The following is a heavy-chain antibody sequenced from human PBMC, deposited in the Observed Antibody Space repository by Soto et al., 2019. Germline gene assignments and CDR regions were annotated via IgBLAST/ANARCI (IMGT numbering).Heavy chain of an antibody. D-gene: IGHD3-22*01. J-gene: IGHJ4*02. CDR3: ARDQRGYYASSGYPIRDY. Sequence: ASVKVSCKASGYTFTSYGISWVRQAPGQGLEWMGWISAYNGNTNYAQKLQGRVTMTTDTSTSTAYMELRSLRSDDTAMYYCARDQRGYYASSGYPIRDYWGQGTLVTVSS. CDR1: GYTFTSYG. V-gene: IGHV1-18*01. CDR2: ISAYNGNT.